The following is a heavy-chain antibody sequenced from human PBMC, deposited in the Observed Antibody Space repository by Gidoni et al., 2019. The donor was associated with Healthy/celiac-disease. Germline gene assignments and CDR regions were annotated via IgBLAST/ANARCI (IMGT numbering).Heavy chain of an antibody. Sequence: EVQLVESGGGLVQPGGSLRLSCSASGFTFSSYAMHWVRQAPGKGREYVSAISSNGGSTYYADSVKGRFTISRDNSKNTLYLQMSSLRAEDTAVYYCVKGTTGYYDFWSGYYLNYYYYYGMDVWGQGTTVTVSS. J-gene: IGHJ6*02. V-gene: IGHV3-64D*06. CDR1: GFTFSSYA. CDR3: VKGTTGYYDFWSGYYLNYYYYYGMDV. CDR2: ISSNGGST. D-gene: IGHD3-3*01.